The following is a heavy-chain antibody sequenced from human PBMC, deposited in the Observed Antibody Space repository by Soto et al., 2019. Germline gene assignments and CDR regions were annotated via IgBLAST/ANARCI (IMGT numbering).Heavy chain of an antibody. J-gene: IGHJ4*02. D-gene: IGHD1-26*01. V-gene: IGHV4-59*08. CDR3: ARKGASGSYSN. Sequence: QVQLQESGPGLVKPSETLSLTCTVSGGSISGYFWSWIRQPPGKGLEWIGIIHYSGSTDYNPSLKSRVTIAVDTSKNQFSLKLRSVSAADTAVYYCARKGASGSYSNWGQGTLVTVSS. CDR2: IHYSGST. CDR1: GGSISGYF.